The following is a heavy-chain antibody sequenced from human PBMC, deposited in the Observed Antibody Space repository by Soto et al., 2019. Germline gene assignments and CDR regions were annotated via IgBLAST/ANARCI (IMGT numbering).Heavy chain of an antibody. CDR2: ISIGGGST. J-gene: IGHJ4*02. CDR3: AKVKLGGGLVLEY. CDR1: GFIFSNYA. D-gene: IGHD1-1*01. Sequence: EVQLLESGGGLVQPGGSLRLSCAASGFIFSNYAVNWVRQAPGKGLEWVSVISIGGGSTYYADSVKGRFTISRDNSQNTVYLQMNSLRAEDTAVYYCAKVKLGGGLVLEYWGQGTLVTVSS. V-gene: IGHV3-23*01.